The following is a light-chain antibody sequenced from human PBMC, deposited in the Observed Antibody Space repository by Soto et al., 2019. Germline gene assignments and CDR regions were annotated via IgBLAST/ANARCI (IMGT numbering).Light chain of an antibody. CDR3: QQYGSSPALT. V-gene: IGKV3D-20*01. CDR1: QSVSSSY. J-gene: IGKJ4*01. CDR2: DAS. Sequence: IGLTQSRATLSLSPGERDTLSCGATQSVSSSYLAWYQQKPVLAPRLLIYDASSRATGIPDRFSGSGSGTDFTLTISRLEPEDFAVYYCQQYGSSPALTFGGGTKVDNK.